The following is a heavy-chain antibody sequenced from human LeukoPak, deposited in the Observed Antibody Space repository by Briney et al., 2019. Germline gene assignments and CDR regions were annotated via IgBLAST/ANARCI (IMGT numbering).Heavy chain of an antibody. J-gene: IGHJ5*02. CDR1: GGSISSYY. Sequence: SETLSLTCTVSGGSISSYYWSWIRQPPGKGLEWIGYIYYSGSTNYNPSLKSRVTISVDTSKNQFSLKLNSVTAADTAVYYCARLAGYEMPGWFDPWGQGTLVTVSS. CDR3: ARLAGYEMPGWFDP. CDR2: IYYSGST. D-gene: IGHD3-9*01. V-gene: IGHV4-59*08.